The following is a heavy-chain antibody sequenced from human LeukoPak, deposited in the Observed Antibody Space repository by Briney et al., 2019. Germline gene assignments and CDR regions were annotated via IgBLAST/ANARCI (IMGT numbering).Heavy chain of an antibody. CDR2: INSDGSST. J-gene: IGHJ4*02. CDR1: GFTFSSYW. Sequence: GGSLRLSCAASGFTFSSYWMHWVRQAPGKGLVWVSRINSDGSSTSYADSVKGRFTISRDNAKNTLYLQMNSLRAEDTAVYYCARATAADTAMIYFDYWGQGTLVTVSS. D-gene: IGHD5-18*01. CDR3: ARATAADTAMIYFDY. V-gene: IGHV3-74*01.